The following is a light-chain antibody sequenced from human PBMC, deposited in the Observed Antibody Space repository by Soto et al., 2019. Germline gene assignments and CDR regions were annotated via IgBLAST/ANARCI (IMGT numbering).Light chain of an antibody. CDR1: TGAVTSGHY. CDR2: DTS. CDR3: LLTYGDIRV. V-gene: IGLV7-46*01. Sequence: QAVVTQEPSLTVSPGGTVTLTCGSSTGAVTSGHYPYWFQQKPGQAPRTLISDTSNKHSWTPARFSGSLLGGKAALTLSGAQPEDEAEYYCLLTYGDIRVFGGGTKLTVL. J-gene: IGLJ3*02.